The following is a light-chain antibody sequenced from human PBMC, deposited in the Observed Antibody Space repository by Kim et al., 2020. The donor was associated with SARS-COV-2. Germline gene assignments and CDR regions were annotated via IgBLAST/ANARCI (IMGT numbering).Light chain of an antibody. Sequence: ASVGARVTITCQASQHIHSYLNWYQQKPGKAPELLIYDASILQTGVPSRFTGSGSGTHFTLTISSLQPEDIATYYCQQYSNLPLTFGPGTKVDIK. V-gene: IGKV1-33*01. CDR1: QHIHSY. J-gene: IGKJ3*01. CDR2: DAS. CDR3: QQYSNLPLT.